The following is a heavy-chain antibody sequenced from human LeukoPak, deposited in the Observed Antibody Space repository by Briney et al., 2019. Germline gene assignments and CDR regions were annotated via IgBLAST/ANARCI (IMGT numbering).Heavy chain of an antibody. Sequence: SETLSLTCAVYGGSFSGYYWSWIRQPPGKGLEWIGEINHSGSTNYNPSLKSRVTISVDTSKNQFSLKLSSVTAADTAVYYCARSRRHYITMIVVANNWFYPWGQGTLVTVSS. CDR3: ARSRRHYITMIVVANNWFYP. J-gene: IGHJ5*02. CDR1: GGSFSGYY. D-gene: IGHD3-22*01. CDR2: INHSGST. V-gene: IGHV4-34*01.